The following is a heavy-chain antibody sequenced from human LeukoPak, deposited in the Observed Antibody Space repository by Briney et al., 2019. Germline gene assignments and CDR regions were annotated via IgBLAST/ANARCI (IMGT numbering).Heavy chain of an antibody. CDR1: GYSFTSYW. D-gene: IGHD2-15*01. J-gene: IGHJ4*02. V-gene: IGHV5-10-1*01. CDR3: AREWYCSGGSCYYYFDY. CDR2: IDPSDSYT. Sequence: HGESLKISCKGSGYSFTSYWISWVRQMPGKGLEWMGRIDPSDSYTSYSPSFQGHVTISADKSISTAYLQWSSLKASDTAMYYCAREWYCSGGSCYYYFDYWGQGTLVTVSS.